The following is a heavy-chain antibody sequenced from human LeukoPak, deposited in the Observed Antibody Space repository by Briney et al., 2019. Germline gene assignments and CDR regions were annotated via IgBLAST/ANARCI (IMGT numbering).Heavy chain of an antibody. CDR1: GGSISNYY. V-gene: IGHV4-59*01. J-gene: IGHJ4*02. CDR2: IYYSGST. CDR3: ARRFTLVRGGITQVYFDY. Sequence: KPSETLSLTCTVSGGSISNYYWSWIRQPPGKGLEWIGYIYYSGSTKYNPSLKSRVTISVDTSKNQFSLRLSSVTAADTAVYYCARRFTLVRGGITQVYFDYWGQGTLVTVSS. D-gene: IGHD3-10*01.